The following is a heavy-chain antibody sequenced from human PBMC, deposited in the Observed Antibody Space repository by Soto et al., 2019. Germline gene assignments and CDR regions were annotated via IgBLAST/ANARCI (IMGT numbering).Heavy chain of an antibody. J-gene: IGHJ4*02. CDR2: IIPIFGTA. Sequence: SVKVSCKASGGTFSSYAISWVRQAPGQGLEWMGGIIPIFGTANYAQKFRGRVTITADESTSTAYMELSSLRSEDTAVYYCARARQRTVTPHHFDYWGQGTLVTVSS. D-gene: IGHD4-4*01. CDR3: ARARQRTVTPHHFDY. V-gene: IGHV1-69*13. CDR1: GGTFSSYA.